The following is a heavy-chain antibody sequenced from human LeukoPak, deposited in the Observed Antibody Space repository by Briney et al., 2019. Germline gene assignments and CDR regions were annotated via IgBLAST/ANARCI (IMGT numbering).Heavy chain of an antibody. CDR2: ISSSSSSYI. J-gene: IGHJ4*02. V-gene: IGHV3-21*01. CDR3: AREPNYYDSSGYPDY. Sequence: GGSLRLSCAASGFTFSSYSMNWVRQAPGKGLEWVSSISSSSSSYIYYADSVKGRSTISRDNAKNSLYLQMNSLRAEDTAVYYCAREPNYYDSSGYPDYWGQGTLVTVSS. CDR1: GFTFSSYS. D-gene: IGHD3-22*01.